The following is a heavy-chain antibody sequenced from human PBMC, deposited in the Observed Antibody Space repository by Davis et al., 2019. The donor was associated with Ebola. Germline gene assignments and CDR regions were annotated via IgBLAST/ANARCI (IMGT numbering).Heavy chain of an antibody. CDR2: ISSSGSTI. V-gene: IGHV3-11*01. Sequence: GESLKISCAASGFTFSDYYMSWIRQAPGKGLEWVSYISSSGSTIYYADSVKGRFTISRDNAKNSLYLQMNSLRAEDTAVYYCASRTAMVYYWGQGTLVTVSS. CDR1: GFTFSDYY. CDR3: ASRTAMVYY. D-gene: IGHD5-18*01. J-gene: IGHJ4*02.